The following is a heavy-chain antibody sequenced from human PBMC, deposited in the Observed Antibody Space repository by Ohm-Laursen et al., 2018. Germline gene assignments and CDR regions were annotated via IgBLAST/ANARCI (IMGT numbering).Heavy chain of an antibody. CDR1: GGSFSGYY. CDR3: AREVVGATPDY. Sequence: SDTLSLTCAVYGGSFSGYYWSWIRQPPGKGLEWIGSIRHSGNTYYKPSLRSRVTISVDTSKNQFSLKLSSVTAADTAVYYCAREVVGATPDYWGQGTLVTVSS. V-gene: IGHV4-34*01. J-gene: IGHJ4*02. CDR2: IRHSGNT. D-gene: IGHD1-26*01.